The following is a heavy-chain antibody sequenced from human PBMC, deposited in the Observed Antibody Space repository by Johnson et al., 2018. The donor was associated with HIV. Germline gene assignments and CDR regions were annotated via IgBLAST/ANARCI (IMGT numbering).Heavy chain of an antibody. J-gene: IGHJ3*02. CDR1: GFTFDDYG. CDR2: INWNGGST. V-gene: IGHV3-20*04. CDR3: AMRGWELWTTQNAFDI. D-gene: IGHD1-26*01. Sequence: VQLVESGGGVVRPGGSLRLSCAASGFTFDDYGMSWVRQAPGQGLEWVSGINWNGGSTGYADSVKGRFNISRDNAKNSRFLQMNSLRAEDTALYYCAMRGWELWTTQNAFDIWGQGTRVTVSS.